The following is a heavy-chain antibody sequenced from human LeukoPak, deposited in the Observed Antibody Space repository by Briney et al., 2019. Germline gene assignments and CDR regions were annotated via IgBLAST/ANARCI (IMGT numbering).Heavy chain of an antibody. J-gene: IGHJ4*01. D-gene: IGHD3-16*01. V-gene: IGHV3-66*02. CDR3: AGRRVLDASFDY. Sequence: GGSLRLSCAASGFTVSNNYMSWARQAPGKGLEWVSVIYSGDNTYYVESVKGRFTISRDNSKNTLFLQMNRLRAEDTAVYYCAGRRVLDASFDYWGQEPWSPSPQ. CDR1: GFTVSNNY. CDR2: IYSGDNT.